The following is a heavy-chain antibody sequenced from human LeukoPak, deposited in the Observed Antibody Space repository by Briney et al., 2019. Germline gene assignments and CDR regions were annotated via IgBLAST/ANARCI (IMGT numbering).Heavy chain of an antibody. CDR3: ARQSKGIIVITDIQH. CDR1: GGSLSSSSYY. CDR2: IYYSGNT. Sequence: SETLSLTCTVSGGSLSSSSYYWGWIRQPPGTGLEWIGSIYYSGNTYYSPSLKSRVTISVDTSKNQFSLKLSSVTAADTAVYYCARQSKGIIVITDIQHWGQGTLVTVSS. V-gene: IGHV4-39*01. J-gene: IGHJ1*01. D-gene: IGHD3-22*01.